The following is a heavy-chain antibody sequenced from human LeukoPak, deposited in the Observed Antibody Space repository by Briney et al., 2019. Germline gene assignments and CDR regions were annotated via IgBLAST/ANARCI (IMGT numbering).Heavy chain of an antibody. V-gene: IGHV1-58*01. CDR1: GFTFTSSA. CDR3: AAGAGATHFDY. D-gene: IGHD1-1*01. J-gene: IGHJ4*02. Sequence: ASVKVSCKASGFTFTSSAEQWVRQSRGQRLEWIGWIVVGSGNTNYAQKFQERVTITRDMSTSTAYMELSSLRSEDTAVYYCAAGAGATHFDYWGQGTLVTVSS. CDR2: IVVGSGNT.